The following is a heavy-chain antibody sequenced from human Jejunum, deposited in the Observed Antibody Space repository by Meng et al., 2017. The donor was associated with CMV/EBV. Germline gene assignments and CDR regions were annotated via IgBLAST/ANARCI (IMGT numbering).Heavy chain of an antibody. J-gene: IGHJ4*02. Sequence: QVQWVESGGGVVQPGGSLRLTCAASGFTFSDYGIHWVGQAPGKGLEWVAFVPHDGTSKYYADSVKGRFTISRDNSENTLYLQMSSLRAEDTAVYYCVKDVAYWGQGTLVTVSS. V-gene: IGHV3-30*02. D-gene: IGHD2-21*01. CDR3: VKDVAY. CDR1: GFTFSDYG. CDR2: VPHDGTSK.